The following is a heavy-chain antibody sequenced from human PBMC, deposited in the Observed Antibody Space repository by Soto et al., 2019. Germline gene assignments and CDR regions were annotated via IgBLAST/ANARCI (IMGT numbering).Heavy chain of an antibody. CDR2: ISAYNGNT. J-gene: IGHJ4*02. Sequence: ASVKVSCKASGYTFTIYGISWVLQAPGQGLEWMGWISAYNGNTNYAQKLQGRVTMTTDTSTSTAYMELRSLRSDDTAVYYCARSRYYDILTGYYTHANDYWGQGTLVTVS. D-gene: IGHD3-9*01. V-gene: IGHV1-18*01. CDR1: GYTFTIYG. CDR3: ARSRYYDILTGYYTHANDY.